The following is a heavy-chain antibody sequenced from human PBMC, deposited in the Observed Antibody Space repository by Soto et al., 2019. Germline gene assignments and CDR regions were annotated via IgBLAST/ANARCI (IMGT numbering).Heavy chain of an antibody. CDR1: AYTFTAYY. CDR2: INPKTGDT. CDR3: ARQVAYCGGDCYTEPIDY. J-gene: IGHJ4*02. Sequence: ASVKVSCKASAYTFTAYYLHWVRQAPVQGLERMGWINPKTGDTKYGQNFQGRLTLTRDTSTSTGYMELRRMTSDDTAMYYCARQVAYCGGDCYTEPIDYWGQGTLVTVSS. V-gene: IGHV1-2*02. D-gene: IGHD2-21*02.